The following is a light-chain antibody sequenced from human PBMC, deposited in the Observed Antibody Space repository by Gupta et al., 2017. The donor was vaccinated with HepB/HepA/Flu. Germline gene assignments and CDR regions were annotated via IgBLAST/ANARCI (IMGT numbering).Light chain of an antibody. CDR2: SAS. CDR1: QNIRIS. V-gene: IGKV1-39*01. CDR3: QQTYTAPGS. J-gene: IGKJ2*04. Sequence: DIRMTQSPSSLSASVGDTVSITCRASQNIRISLNWYQQKPGKAPKLLMYSASSLQSGVSSTFSGSGSGTDFALTINDLQPEDFATYYCQQTYTAPGSFGQGTKLEIK.